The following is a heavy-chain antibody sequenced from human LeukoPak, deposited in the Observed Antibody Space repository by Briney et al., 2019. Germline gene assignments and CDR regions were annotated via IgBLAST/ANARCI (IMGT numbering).Heavy chain of an antibody. J-gene: IGHJ3*02. D-gene: IGHD3-9*01. CDR3: AKALTNLRYFDWLLDAFDI. CDR1: GFTFSSYA. V-gene: IGHV3-23*01. Sequence: GGSLRLSCAASGFTFSSYAMSWVRQDPGKGLEWVSAISGSGGSTYYADSVKGRFTISRDNSKNTLYLQMNSLRAEDTAVYYCAKALTNLRYFDWLLDAFDIWGQGTMVTVSS. CDR2: ISGSGGST.